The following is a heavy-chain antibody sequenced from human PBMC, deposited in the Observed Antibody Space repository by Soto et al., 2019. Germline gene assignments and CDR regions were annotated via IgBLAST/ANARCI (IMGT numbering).Heavy chain of an antibody. J-gene: IGHJ4*02. CDR2: TYYRSNWRH. Sequence: PSPTLSLPCVISGASVSSNTAAWNWIRSSPSRGLEWLGRTYYRSNWRHDYAVSVKSRITVNPYTSKYLFSLQLNSAPPDYTAVYDCARGVAGSGFDLRAQGPLVAVSS. V-gene: IGHV6-1*01. CDR3: ARGVAGSGFDL. D-gene: IGHD6-19*01. CDR1: GASVSSNTAA.